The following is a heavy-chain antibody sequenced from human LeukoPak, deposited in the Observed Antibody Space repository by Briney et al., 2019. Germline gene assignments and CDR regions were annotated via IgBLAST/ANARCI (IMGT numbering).Heavy chain of an antibody. Sequence: GGSLRLSCAASGFTFSGYEMHWVRQAPGKGLEWVSYISSSDSTIYYADSVKGRFTISRDNAKNSLYLQMNSLRAEDTAVYYCARDYGGSSPFDYWGQGTLVTVSS. CDR3: ARDYGGSSPFDY. V-gene: IGHV3-48*03. CDR1: GFTFSGYE. CDR2: ISSSDSTI. J-gene: IGHJ4*02. D-gene: IGHD4-23*01.